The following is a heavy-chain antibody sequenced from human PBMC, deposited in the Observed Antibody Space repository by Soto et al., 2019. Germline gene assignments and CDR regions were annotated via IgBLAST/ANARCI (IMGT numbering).Heavy chain of an antibody. CDR1: GFTFSSYS. CDR2: ISSSSSTI. CDR3: AREGRGSSSRPYYYGMDV. V-gene: IGHV3-48*02. Sequence: PGGSLRLSCAASGFTFSSYSMNWVRQAPGKGLEWVSYISSSSSTIYYADSVKGRFTISRDNAKNSLYLQMNSLRDEDTAVYYCAREGRGSSSRPYYYGMDVWGQGTTDTVSS. D-gene: IGHD6-6*01. J-gene: IGHJ6*02.